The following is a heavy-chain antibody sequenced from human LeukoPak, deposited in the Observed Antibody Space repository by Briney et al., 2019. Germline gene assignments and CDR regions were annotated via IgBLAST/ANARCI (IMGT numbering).Heavy chain of an antibody. Sequence: PSETLSLTCTVSGGSISSYYWSWIRQPPGKGLEWIGYIYYTGNTNYNPSLKSRVTISVDTSKNQFSLKLTSVTAADTAVYYCARHSRRDGYNIWGQGTLVTVSS. CDR3: ARHSRRDGYNI. CDR1: GGSISSYY. V-gene: IGHV4-59*08. J-gene: IGHJ4*02. D-gene: IGHD5-24*01. CDR2: IYYTGNT.